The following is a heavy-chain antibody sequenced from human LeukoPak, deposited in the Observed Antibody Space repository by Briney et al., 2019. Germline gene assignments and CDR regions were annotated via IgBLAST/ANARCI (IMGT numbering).Heavy chain of an antibody. CDR3: ARRRYYDGSGYLE. V-gene: IGHV4-39*01. CDR1: GDSVSRSDAY. D-gene: IGHD3-22*01. J-gene: IGHJ1*01. CDR2: IYYSGRT. Sequence: SETLSLTCPVSGDSVSRSDAYWDWIRQPPGKGLEWIGTIYYSGRTYYSPSLKSRVTMSVDPSNNQFSPNLRSVTAADTAVYYCARRRYYDGSGYLEWGQGTLLSVSS.